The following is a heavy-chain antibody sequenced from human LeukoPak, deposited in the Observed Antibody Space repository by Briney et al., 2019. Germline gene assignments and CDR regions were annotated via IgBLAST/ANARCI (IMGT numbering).Heavy chain of an antibody. Sequence: GGSLRLSCAASGFTFSSYGMHWARQAPGKGLEWVAFIRYDGSNKYYADSVKGRFTISRDNSKNTLYLQMNSLRAEDTAVYYCAKPYCSSTSCYTGNWFDPWGQGTLVTVSS. CDR2: IRYDGSNK. V-gene: IGHV3-30*02. CDR3: AKPYCSSTSCYTGNWFDP. J-gene: IGHJ5*02. D-gene: IGHD2-2*02. CDR1: GFTFSSYG.